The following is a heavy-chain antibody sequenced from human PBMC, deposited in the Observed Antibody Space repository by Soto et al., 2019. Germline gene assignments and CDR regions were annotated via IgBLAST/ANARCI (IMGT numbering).Heavy chain of an antibody. Sequence: PGESLQISCKGSGYSFSTYSIGWVRQMPGKGLEWMGNIHSGDSNARFSPSFQGQVTISVDKSISTAYLQWNSLKASDTALYYCVTWRRSHLIACWGKRTRFTVAS. CDR1: GYSFSTYS. V-gene: IGHV5-51*01. CDR3: VTWRRSHLIAC. J-gene: IGHJ4*02. CDR2: IHSGDSNA. D-gene: IGHD2-21*01.